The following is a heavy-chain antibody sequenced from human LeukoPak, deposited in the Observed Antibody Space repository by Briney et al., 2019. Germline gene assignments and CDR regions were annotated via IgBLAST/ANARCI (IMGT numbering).Heavy chain of an antibody. CDR1: GFTFSSYS. V-gene: IGHV3-21*01. Sequence: GGSLRLSCAASGFTFSSYSMNWVRQAPGKGLEWVSCISSSDSSIYYADSVKGRFTISRDNAKNSLYLQMNSLRAEDTAVYYCARGQQSATLDYWGQGTLVTVSS. D-gene: IGHD6-13*01. CDR3: ARGQQSATLDY. CDR2: ISSSDSSI. J-gene: IGHJ4*02.